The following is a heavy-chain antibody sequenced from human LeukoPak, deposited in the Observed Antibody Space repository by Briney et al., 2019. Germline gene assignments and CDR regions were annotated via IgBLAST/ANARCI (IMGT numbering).Heavy chain of an antibody. V-gene: IGHV4-34*01. CDR2: INHSGST. CDR3: ARVRITMVRGAKYYFDY. D-gene: IGHD3-10*01. CDR1: GGSFSGYY. Sequence: PSETLSLTCAVYGGSFSGYYWSWIRQPPGKGLEWIGEINHSGSTNYNPSLKSRVTISVDTSKNQFSLKLSSVTAADTAVYYCARVRITMVRGAKYYFDYWGQGTLVTVSS. J-gene: IGHJ4*02.